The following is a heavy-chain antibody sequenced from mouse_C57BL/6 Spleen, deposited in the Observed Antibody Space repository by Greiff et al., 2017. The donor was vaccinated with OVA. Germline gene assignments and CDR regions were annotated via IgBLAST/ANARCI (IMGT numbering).Heavy chain of an antibody. Sequence: QVQLQQSGPGLVQPSQSLYITCTVSGFSLTSYGVHWVRQSPGKGLEWLGVIWSGGSTDYNAAFISRLSISKDNSKSQVFFKMNSLQADDTAIYYCARNSLYGYDEGAWFAYWGQGTLVTVSA. CDR2: IWSGGST. V-gene: IGHV2-2*01. J-gene: IGHJ3*01. CDR1: GFSLTSYG. D-gene: IGHD2-2*01. CDR3: ARNSLYGYDEGAWFAY.